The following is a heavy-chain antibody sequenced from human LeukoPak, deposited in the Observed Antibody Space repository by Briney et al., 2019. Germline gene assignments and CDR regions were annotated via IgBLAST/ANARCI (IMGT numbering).Heavy chain of an antibody. CDR2: ISYDGSNK. Sequence: PGGSLRLSCAASGFTFSSYAMHWVRQAPGKGLEWVAVISYDGSNKYYADSVKGRFTISRDNSKNTLYLQMNSLRAEDTAVYYCARDDGSGYWGQGTLVTVSS. J-gene: IGHJ4*02. CDR1: GFTFSSYA. V-gene: IGHV3-30*14. CDR3: ARDDGSGY. D-gene: IGHD3-10*01.